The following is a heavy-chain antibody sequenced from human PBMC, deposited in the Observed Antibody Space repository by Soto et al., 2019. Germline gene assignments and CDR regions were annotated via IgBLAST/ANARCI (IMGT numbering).Heavy chain of an antibody. J-gene: IGHJ5*02. V-gene: IGHV1-3*01. CDR3: LRRHMSETGIEWFDP. Sequence: QVQLVQSGTDVKKPGASVKVSCKASGYTVTSYGIHWVRQAPGQRLEWMGWINAANGDTKYSPKCQGRVNMTRDTCATTAYMELSCLRSEDTAVYNCLRRHMSETGIEWFDPWGQGTLVTGSS. CDR2: INAANGDT. CDR1: GYTVTSYG. D-gene: IGHD1-1*01.